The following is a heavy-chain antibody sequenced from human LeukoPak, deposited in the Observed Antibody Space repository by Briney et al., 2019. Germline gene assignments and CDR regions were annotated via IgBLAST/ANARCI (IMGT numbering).Heavy chain of an antibody. CDR3: ASRYSSSRPFDP. CDR2: ISSSGSSI. V-gene: IGHV3-11*04. J-gene: IGHJ5*02. CDR1: GFTFSDYY. D-gene: IGHD6-13*01. Sequence: GGSLRLSCAASGFTFSDYYMSWIRQAPGKGLEWVSYISSSGSSIKYSDSVKGRFTISRDNAKNSLYLQMNSLRAGDTAAYYCASRYSSSRPFDPWGQGTLVTVSS.